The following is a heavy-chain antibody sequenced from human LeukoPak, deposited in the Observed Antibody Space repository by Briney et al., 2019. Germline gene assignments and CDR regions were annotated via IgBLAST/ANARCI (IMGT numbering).Heavy chain of an antibody. CDR3: AKDREGYYYYMDV. Sequence: GGSLRLSCAASGFTFDDYAMHWVHQAPGKGLEWVSLISWDGGSTYYADSVKGRFTISSDNSKNSLYLQMNSLRAEDTALYYCAKDREGYYYYMDVWGKGTTVTVSS. V-gene: IGHV3-43D*03. CDR1: GFTFDDYA. J-gene: IGHJ6*03. CDR2: ISWDGGST.